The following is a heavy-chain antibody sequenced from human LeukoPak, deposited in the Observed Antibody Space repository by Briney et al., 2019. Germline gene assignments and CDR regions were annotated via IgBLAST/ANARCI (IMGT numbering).Heavy chain of an antibody. V-gene: IGHV3-21*01. J-gene: IGHJ5*02. CDR1: GFTFRSYD. Sequence: PGGSLRLSCAAYGFTFRSYDMHWVRQAPGKGLEWVSSISSSSSYIYYADSVKGRFTISRDNAKNSLYLQMNRLRAQDTAVYYCARYPRYSYITVAGSSSPFDLWGHGTLVTVSS. D-gene: IGHD5-18*01. CDR2: ISSSSSYI. CDR3: ARYPRYSYITVAGSSSPFDL.